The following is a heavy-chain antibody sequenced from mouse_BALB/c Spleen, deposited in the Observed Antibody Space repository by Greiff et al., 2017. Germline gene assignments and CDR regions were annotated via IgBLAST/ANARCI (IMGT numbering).Heavy chain of an antibody. CDR1: GYSITSGYY. Sequence: EVQRVESGPGLVKPSQSLSLTCSVSGYSITSGYYWNWLRQFPGNKLAWMGYISYDGSNNYNPSLKNRISITRDTSKNQFFLKLNSVTTEDTATYYCARDLYDYDFYYAMDYGGQGTSVTVSS. D-gene: IGHD2-4*01. J-gene: IGHJ4*01. CDR2: ISYDGSN. V-gene: IGHV3-6*02. CDR3: ARDLYDYDFYYAMDY.